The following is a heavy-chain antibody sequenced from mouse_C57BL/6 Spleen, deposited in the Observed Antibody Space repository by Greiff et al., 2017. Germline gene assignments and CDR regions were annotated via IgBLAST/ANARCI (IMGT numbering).Heavy chain of an antibody. CDR3: ARNGENSNYEAWFAY. D-gene: IGHD2-5*01. V-gene: IGHV1-52*01. CDR1: GYTFTSYW. CDR2: IDPSDSET. Sequence: QVQLQQPGAELVRPGSSVKLSCKASGYTFTSYWMHWVKQRPIHGLAWIGNIDPSDSETHYNQKFKDKATLTVDKSSSTAYMQLSSLTSEDSAVYYCARNGENSNYEAWFAYWGQGTLVTVSA. J-gene: IGHJ3*01.